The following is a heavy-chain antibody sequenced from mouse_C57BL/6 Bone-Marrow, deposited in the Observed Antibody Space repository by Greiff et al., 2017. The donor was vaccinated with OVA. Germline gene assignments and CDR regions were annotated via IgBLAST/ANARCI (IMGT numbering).Heavy chain of an antibody. D-gene: IGHD1-1*01. CDR1: GYTFTDYY. Sequence: EVQLQESGPVLVKPGASVKMSCKASGYTFTDYYMNWVKQSHGKSLEWIGVINPYNGGTSYNQKFKGKATLTVDKSSSTAYMELNSLTSEDSAVYYCARPLEGGSSPFDYWGKGTTLTVSS. J-gene: IGHJ2*01. CDR3: ARPLEGGSSPFDY. V-gene: IGHV1-19*01. CDR2: INPYNGGT.